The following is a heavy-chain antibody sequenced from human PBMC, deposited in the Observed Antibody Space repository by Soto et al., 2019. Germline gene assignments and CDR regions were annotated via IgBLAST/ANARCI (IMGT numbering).Heavy chain of an antibody. J-gene: IGHJ6*02. V-gene: IGHV4-59*01. CDR3: ARDSSGWYLGYYGMDV. Sequence: PSETLSLTCTVSGGSISSYYWSWIRQPPGKGLEWIGYIYYSGSTNYNPSLKSRVTISVDTSKNQFSLKLSSVTAADTAVYYCARDSSGWYLGYYGMDVWGQGTTVTVSS. CDR1: GGSISSYY. CDR2: IYYSGST. D-gene: IGHD6-19*01.